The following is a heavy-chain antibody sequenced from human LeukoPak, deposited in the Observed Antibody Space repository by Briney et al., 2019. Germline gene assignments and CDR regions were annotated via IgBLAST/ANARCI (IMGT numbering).Heavy chain of an antibody. CDR3: ARARGGSIAAKDY. J-gene: IGHJ4*02. CDR2: INPNSGGT. V-gene: IGHV1-2*02. D-gene: IGHD6-13*01. CDR1: GYTFTGYY. Sequence: ASVKVSCKASGYTFTGYYMHWVRQAPGQGLEWMGWINPNSGGTYYAQKFQGRVTMTRDTSISTAYMELSRLRSDDTAVYYCARARGGSIAAKDYWGQGTLVTVSS.